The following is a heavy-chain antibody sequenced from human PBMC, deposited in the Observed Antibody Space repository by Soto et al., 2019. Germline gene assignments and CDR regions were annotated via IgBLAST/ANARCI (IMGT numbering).Heavy chain of an antibody. Sequence: LRLSCAASGFTFSSYVMSWVRQAPGKGLEWVSAISGSGGNTYYADSVKGRFTISRDNSKNTLFLQMNSLRAEDTALYFCAKEMGDYYDSSGSWFDPWGQGTLVTVSS. CDR2: ISGSGGNT. J-gene: IGHJ5*02. D-gene: IGHD3-22*01. CDR3: AKEMGDYYDSSGSWFDP. CDR1: GFTFSSYV. V-gene: IGHV3-23*01.